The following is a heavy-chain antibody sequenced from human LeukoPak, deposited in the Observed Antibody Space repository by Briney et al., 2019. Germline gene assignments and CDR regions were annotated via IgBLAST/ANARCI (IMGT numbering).Heavy chain of an antibody. CDR3: ARDGYCSGGSCYSLYYYYYMDV. CDR2: IWYDGSNK. D-gene: IGHD2-15*01. Sequence: GRSLRLSCAASGFTFSSYGMHWVRQAPGKGLEWVAVIWYDGSNKYYADSVKGRFTISRDNSKNTLYLQMNSLRAEDTAVYYCARDGYCSGGSCYSLYYYYYMDVWGKGTTVTVSS. J-gene: IGHJ6*03. CDR1: GFTFSSYG. V-gene: IGHV3-33*01.